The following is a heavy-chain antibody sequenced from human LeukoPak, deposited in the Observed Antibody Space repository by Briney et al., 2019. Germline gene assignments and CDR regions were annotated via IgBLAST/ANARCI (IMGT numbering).Heavy chain of an antibody. V-gene: IGHV4-38-2*02. D-gene: IGHD5-12*01. CDR2: IYHSGST. J-gene: IGHJ4*02. Sequence: SESLSLTCTVSGYSISSGYYWGWIRQPPGQGLEWIGSIYHSGSTYYNPSLKSRVTISVDTSKNQFSLKLSSVTAADTAVYYCARRYREFDYWGQGNLVTVSS. CDR3: ARRYREFDY. CDR1: GYSISSGYY.